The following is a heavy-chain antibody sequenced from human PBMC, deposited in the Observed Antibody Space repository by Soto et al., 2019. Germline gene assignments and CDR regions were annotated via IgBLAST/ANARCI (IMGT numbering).Heavy chain of an antibody. V-gene: IGHV1-2*02. D-gene: IGHD1-26*01. CDR3: GRGRSGQIVVFY. CDR1: GYTFTGHY. Sequence: QVQLVQSGAEVKKPGASVKVSCKASGYTFTGHYIHWVRQAPEQGPEWMGEIGPESGATRYAQKFQGRVIMTRDTSITTVYMELKNLSPDDTAVYYCGRGRSGQIVVFYWGQGTPVTVSS. CDR2: IGPESGAT. J-gene: IGHJ4*02.